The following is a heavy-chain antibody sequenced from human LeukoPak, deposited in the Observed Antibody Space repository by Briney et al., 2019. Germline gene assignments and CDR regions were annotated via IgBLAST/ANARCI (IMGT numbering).Heavy chain of an antibody. CDR3: ARHSKAATLDY. CDR2: ISSSSSTI. Sequence: QPGGSLRLSCAASGFTFSSYSMNWVRQAPGKGLEWVSYISSSSSTIYYADSVKGRFTISRDNAKNSLYLQMNSLRAEDTAVYYCARHSKAATLDYWGQGTLVTVSS. J-gene: IGHJ4*02. D-gene: IGHD6-25*01. CDR1: GFTFSSYS. V-gene: IGHV3-48*01.